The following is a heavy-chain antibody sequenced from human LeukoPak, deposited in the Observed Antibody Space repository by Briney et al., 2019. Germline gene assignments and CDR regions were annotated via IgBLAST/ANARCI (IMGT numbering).Heavy chain of an antibody. CDR3: AKEGIAAAGTFGWFDP. V-gene: IGHV3-23*01. D-gene: IGHD6-13*01. CDR2: ISGSGGST. CDR1: GLTFNSYD. J-gene: IGHJ5*02. Sequence: GGSLRLPWAASGLTFNSYDMSWLRQATGKGLEWVSAISGSGGSTYYADSVKGRFTISRDNSKNTLYLQMNSLRAEDTAVYYCAKEGIAAAGTFGWFDPWGQGTLVTVSS.